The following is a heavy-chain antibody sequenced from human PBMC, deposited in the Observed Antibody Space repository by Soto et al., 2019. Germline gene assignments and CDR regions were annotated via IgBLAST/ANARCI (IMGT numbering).Heavy chain of an antibody. D-gene: IGHD2-2*01. CDR2: IRSSGSTI. CDR1: GFTFSDYY. V-gene: IGHV3-11*01. Sequence: QVQLVESGGGLVKPGGSLRLSCAASGFTFSDYYMSWIRQAPGKGLEWVSYIRSSGSTIYYADSVKGRFTISRVNAKNXXDLQMNSLRAEDTAVYYCARVGRIVLVPEMYYFDYWGQGTLVTVSS. J-gene: IGHJ4*02. CDR3: ARVGRIVLVPEMYYFDY.